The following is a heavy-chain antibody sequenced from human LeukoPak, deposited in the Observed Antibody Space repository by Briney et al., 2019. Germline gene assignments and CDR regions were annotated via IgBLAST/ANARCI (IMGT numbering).Heavy chain of an antibody. V-gene: IGHV4-39*07. J-gene: IGHJ4*02. CDR1: GGSINSFSYY. CDR2: LYYSGST. CDR3: ARERVGALFDY. D-gene: IGHD1-26*01. Sequence: SETLSLTCTVSGGSINSFSYYWGWIRQPPGKGLEWIGSLYYSGSTYYNPSLKSRVTISVDTSKNQFSLKLSSVTAADTAVYYCARERVGALFDYWGQGTLVTVSS.